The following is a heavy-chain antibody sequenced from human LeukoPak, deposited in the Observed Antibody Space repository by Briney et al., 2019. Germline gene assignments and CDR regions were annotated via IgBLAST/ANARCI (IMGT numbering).Heavy chain of an antibody. Sequence: PGGSLRLSCSPSGFTSSDYAMYWVRQAPGKGLKYVSSIGGDETSPYYADSRKGRFTTSRDNSKTTMYLQMSSLTTDDTALYCIVKDMVPYDSIWGPFVFWGQGTLVTVCS. V-gene: IGHV3-64D*06. D-gene: IGHD3-16*01. CDR3: VKDMVPYDSIWGPFVF. J-gene: IGHJ4*02. CDR2: IGGDETSP. CDR1: GFTSSDYA.